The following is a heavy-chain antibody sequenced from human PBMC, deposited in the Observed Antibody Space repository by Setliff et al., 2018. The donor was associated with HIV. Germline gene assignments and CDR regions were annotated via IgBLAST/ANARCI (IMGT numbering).Heavy chain of an antibody. J-gene: IGHJ6*03. CDR1: GFTFSSYW. V-gene: IGHV3-74*01. Sequence: HPGGSLRLSCAASGFTFSSYWIHWVRQAPGEGLLWVSRINTDGSSTNYADSVKGRFTISRDNAKNTLYLQMNSLRAEDTAVYYCARGSSETDYYYYYMDVWGKGTTVTVSS. CDR3: ARGSSETDYYYYYMDV. D-gene: IGHD2-2*01. CDR2: INTDGSST.